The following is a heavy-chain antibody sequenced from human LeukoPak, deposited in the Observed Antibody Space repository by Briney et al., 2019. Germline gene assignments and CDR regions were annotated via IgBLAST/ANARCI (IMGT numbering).Heavy chain of an antibody. D-gene: IGHD5-12*01. J-gene: IGHJ6*03. CDR2: ISSSSSYI. V-gene: IGHV3-21*01. Sequence: GGSLRLSCAASGFTFSSYSMNWVRQAPGKGLEWVSSISSSSSYIYYADSVKGRFTISRDNAKNSLYLQMNSLRAEDTAVYYCTTEWVTSGYDGHHYYYYYYYMDVWGKGTTVTVSS. CDR1: GFTFSSYS. CDR3: TTEWVTSGYDGHHYYYYYYYMDV.